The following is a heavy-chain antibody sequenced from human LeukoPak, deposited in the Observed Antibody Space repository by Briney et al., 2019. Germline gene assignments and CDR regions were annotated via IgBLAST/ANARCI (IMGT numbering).Heavy chain of an antibody. CDR3: ARNMDPYYFDY. Sequence: GGSLRLSCAASGFTFSSYNMNWVRQAPGKGLEWVSYISSGSRTIFYGDSVKGRFIISRDNAKNSLYLQMNSLRAEDTAVYYCARNMDPYYFDYWGQGTLVTVSS. V-gene: IGHV3-48*04. J-gene: IGHJ4*02. CDR2: ISSGSRTI. CDR1: GFTFSSYN. D-gene: IGHD2-2*03.